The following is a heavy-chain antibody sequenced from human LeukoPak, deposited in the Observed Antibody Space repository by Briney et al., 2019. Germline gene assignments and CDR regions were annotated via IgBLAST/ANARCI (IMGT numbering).Heavy chain of an antibody. V-gene: IGHV1-24*01. J-gene: IGHJ4*02. Sequence: GASVKVSCKVSGYTLTELSMHWVRQAPGKGLEWMGGFDPEDGETIYAQKFQGRVTMTEDTSTDTAYMELSSLRSEDTAVYYCATKRDGGSRWGCLDYWGQGTLVTVSS. CDR2: FDPEDGET. CDR1: GYTLTELS. CDR3: ATKRDGGSRWGCLDY. D-gene: IGHD2-15*01.